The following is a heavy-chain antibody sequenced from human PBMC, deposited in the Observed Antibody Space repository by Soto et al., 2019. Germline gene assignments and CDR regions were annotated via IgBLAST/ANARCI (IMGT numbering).Heavy chain of an antibody. CDR3: ASPITIFGVVADAFDI. V-gene: IGHV4-39*01. Sequence: QLQLQESGPGLVKPSETLSLTCTVSGGSISSSSYYWGWIRQPPGKGLEWIGSIYYSGSTYYNPSLKSRVTRSEDTSKKQESHKRSSVTAADTAVYYCASPITIFGVVADAFDIWGQGTMVTVSS. CDR2: IYYSGST. CDR1: GGSISSSSYY. D-gene: IGHD3-3*01. J-gene: IGHJ3*02.